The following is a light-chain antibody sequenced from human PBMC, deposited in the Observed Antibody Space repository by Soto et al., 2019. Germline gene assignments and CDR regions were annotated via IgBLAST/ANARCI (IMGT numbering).Light chain of an antibody. CDR3: QQYGSSQT. CDR2: GAS. V-gene: IGKV3-20*01. Sequence: EIVLTQSPGTLSLSPGERATLSCRASQSISSSYLAWYQQKPGQAPRLLIYGASSRATSIPDRFSGRGSGTDFTLTISRLEPEDFEVYYCQQYGSSQTFGQGTKVEIK. J-gene: IGKJ1*01. CDR1: QSISSSY.